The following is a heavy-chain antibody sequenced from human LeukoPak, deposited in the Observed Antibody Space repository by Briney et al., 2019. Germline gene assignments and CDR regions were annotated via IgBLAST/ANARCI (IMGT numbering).Heavy chain of an antibody. CDR2: IYHSGST. Sequence: TLSLTCAVSGGSISSGGYSWSWIRQPPGKGLEWIGYIYHSGSTYYNPSLKSRVTISVDRSKNQFSLKLSSVTAADTAVYYCAAHDILTGYYMAFDYWGQGTLVTVSS. D-gene: IGHD3-9*01. CDR1: GGSISSGGYS. CDR3: AAHDILTGYYMAFDY. V-gene: IGHV4-30-2*01. J-gene: IGHJ4*02.